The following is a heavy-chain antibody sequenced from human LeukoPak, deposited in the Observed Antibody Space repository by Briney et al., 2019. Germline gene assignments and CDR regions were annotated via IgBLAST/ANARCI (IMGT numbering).Heavy chain of an antibody. J-gene: IGHJ4*02. D-gene: IGHD3-10*01. Sequence: GGSLRLSCAASGFTFNTFAMSWVRQAPGKGLEWVSAISGSGGYIKYADSVKGRFTISRDNSKNTLYVQMNSLRAEDTAIYYCVAREFGELVPYWGQGTLVTVSS. V-gene: IGHV3-23*01. CDR3: VAREFGELVPY. CDR2: ISGSGGYI. CDR1: GFTFNTFA.